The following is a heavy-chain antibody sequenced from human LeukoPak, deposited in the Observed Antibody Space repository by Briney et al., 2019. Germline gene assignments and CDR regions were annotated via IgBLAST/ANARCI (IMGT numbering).Heavy chain of an antibody. CDR1: GFTFSSNG. CDR3: ATVSDTNNWYWFDH. V-gene: IGHV3-23*01. D-gene: IGHD1-1*01. Sequence: AGSLRLSCAASGFTFSSNGMSWVRQAQGQGLEWVSAISGSGGSTYYADSVKGRFTISRDNSKNTLFLLMSSLRAEDRAIYYCATVSDTNNWYWFDHWGQGTLVTVSS. CDR2: ISGSGGST. J-gene: IGHJ5*02.